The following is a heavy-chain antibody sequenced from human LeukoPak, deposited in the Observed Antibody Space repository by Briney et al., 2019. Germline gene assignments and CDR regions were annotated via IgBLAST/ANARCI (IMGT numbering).Heavy chain of an antibody. Sequence: GRSLRLSCAASGFTFSSYGMHWVRQAPGKGLEWVAVIWYDGSNKYYADSVKGRFTISRDNSKNTLYLQMNSLRAGDTAVYCCARAPGYYDSSGYQGFDYWGQGTLVTVSS. V-gene: IGHV3-33*01. CDR3: ARAPGYYDSSGYQGFDY. J-gene: IGHJ4*02. CDR2: IWYDGSNK. D-gene: IGHD3-22*01. CDR1: GFTFSSYG.